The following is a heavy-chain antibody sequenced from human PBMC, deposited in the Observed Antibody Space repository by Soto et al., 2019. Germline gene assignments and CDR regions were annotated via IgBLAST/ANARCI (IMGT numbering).Heavy chain of an antibody. CDR1: GGSISSYY. V-gene: IGHV4-59*01. Sequence: PSETLSLTCTVSGGSISSYYWSWIRQPPGKGLEWIGYIYYSGSTNYNPSLKSRVTISVDTSKNQFSLKLSSVTAADTAVYYCARAHEGATDYWGQGTLVTVSS. CDR2: IYYSGST. CDR3: ARAHEGATDY. J-gene: IGHJ4*02. D-gene: IGHD1-26*01.